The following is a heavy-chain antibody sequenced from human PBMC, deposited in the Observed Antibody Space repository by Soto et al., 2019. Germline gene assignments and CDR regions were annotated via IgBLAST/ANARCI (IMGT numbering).Heavy chain of an antibody. CDR1: GVSISSGNW. CDR2: IFHDGTA. J-gene: IGHJ4*02. Sequence: SETLSLTCAVSGVSISSGNWWTWVRQSPQRGLEYIGEIFHDGTANYYPSFERRVAMSVDTSRNQFSLKLTSVTAADTAVYFCARLVYDTRLNYMYFDFWGPGTLVTVSS. CDR3: ARLVYDTRLNYMYFDF. V-gene: IGHV4-4*02. D-gene: IGHD3-10*01.